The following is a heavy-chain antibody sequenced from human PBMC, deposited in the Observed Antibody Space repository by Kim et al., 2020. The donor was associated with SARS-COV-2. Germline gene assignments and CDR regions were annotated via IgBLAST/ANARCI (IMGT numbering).Heavy chain of an antibody. CDR3: AREAFSYCSSTSCSKGGYYYGIDV. D-gene: IGHD2-2*01. Sequence: ASVKVSCKASGYTFTSYGISWVRQAPGQGLEWMGWISAYNGNTNYAQKLQGRVTMTTDTSTSTAYMELRSLRSDDTAVYYCAREAFSYCSSTSCSKGGYYYGIDVWGQGTTVTVSS. CDR1: GYTFTSYG. V-gene: IGHV1-18*04. CDR2: ISAYNGNT. J-gene: IGHJ6*02.